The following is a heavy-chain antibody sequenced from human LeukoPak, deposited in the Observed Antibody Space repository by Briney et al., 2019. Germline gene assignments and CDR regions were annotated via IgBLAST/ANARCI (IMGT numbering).Heavy chain of an antibody. J-gene: IGHJ3*02. D-gene: IGHD3-10*01. CDR3: AKIDGSGTLDAFDI. CDR2: ISASGGST. V-gene: IGHV3-23*01. CDR1: GFTYNYYA. Sequence: PGGSLRLSCAAPGFTYNYYAMSWVRQAPGKGLEWVSAISASGGSTYYADSVKGRFTISRDNSKKTLYMKMNSRRADDTAVYFCAKIDGSGTLDAFDIWGQGTMVTVSS.